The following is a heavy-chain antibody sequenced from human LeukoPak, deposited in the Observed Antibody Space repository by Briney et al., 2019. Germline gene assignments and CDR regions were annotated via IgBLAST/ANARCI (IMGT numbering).Heavy chain of an antibody. CDR2: ISWNSGSI. V-gene: IGHV3-9*01. CDR1: GFTFDDYA. Sequence: GRSLRLSCAASGFTFDDYAMHWVRQAPGKGLEWVSGISWNSGSIGYADSVKGRFTISRDNAKNSLYLQMNSLRAEDTALYYCAKDRVEKYSGSYYEVAGAFDIWGQGTMVTVSS. J-gene: IGHJ3*02. CDR3: AKDRVEKYSGSYYEVAGAFDI. D-gene: IGHD1-26*01.